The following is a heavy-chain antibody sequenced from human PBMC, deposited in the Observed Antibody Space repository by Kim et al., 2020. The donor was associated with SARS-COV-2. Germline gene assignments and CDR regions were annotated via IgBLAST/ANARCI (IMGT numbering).Heavy chain of an antibody. V-gene: IGHV4-31*03. Sequence: SETLSLTCTVSGGSISSGDHYWIWIRQHPRQGLEWIGHIYYSGSSFYNPSLKSRVTISADTSKSQLSLKLSSVTAADTAVYYCTRGRSGYPDDWGQGTLVTVPS. J-gene: IGHJ4*02. CDR2: IYYSGSS. CDR3: TRGRSGYPDD. CDR1: GGSISSGDHY. D-gene: IGHD3-22*01.